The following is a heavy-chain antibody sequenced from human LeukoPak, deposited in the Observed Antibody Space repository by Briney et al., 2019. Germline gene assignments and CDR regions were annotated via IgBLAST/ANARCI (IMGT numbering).Heavy chain of an antibody. CDR3: ARPPYYDFWNGYYPVF. J-gene: IGHJ4*02. Sequence: TTSETLSLTCAVYGGSFSGYYWSWIRQPPGKGLEWIGEINHSGSTNYNPSLKSRVTISVDKSINTAYLQWSSLKASDTAMYYCARPPYYDFWNGYYPVFWGQGTLVTVSS. V-gene: IGHV4-34*01. CDR2: INHSGST. D-gene: IGHD3-3*01. CDR1: GGSFSGYY.